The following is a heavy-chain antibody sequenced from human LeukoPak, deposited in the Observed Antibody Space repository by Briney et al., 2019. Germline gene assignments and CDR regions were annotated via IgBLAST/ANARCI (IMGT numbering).Heavy chain of an antibody. J-gene: IGHJ4*02. CDR2: INHSGST. Sequence: SETLSLTCAVYGGSFSGYYWSWIRQPPGKGLEWIGEINHSGSTNYNPSLKSRVPISVNTSKNQFSLKLSSVTAADTAVYYCARSYSSSWIDYWSQGTLVTVSS. V-gene: IGHV4-34*01. CDR3: ARSYSSSWIDY. CDR1: GGSFSGYY. D-gene: IGHD6-13*01.